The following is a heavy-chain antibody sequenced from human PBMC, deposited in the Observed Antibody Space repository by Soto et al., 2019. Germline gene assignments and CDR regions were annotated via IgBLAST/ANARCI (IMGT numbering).Heavy chain of an antibody. CDR2: ISGSGGSS. CDR1: GFTFSSYA. CDR3: AKRAVVTAIIGPDACDI. J-gene: IGHJ3*02. Sequence: GGSLRLSCAASGFTFSSYAMSWVRQAPGKGLEWVSAISGSGGSSYYADSVRGWFTISRDNSKNTLYLQMNSLRAEDTAVYYCAKRAVVTAIIGPDACDIWGQGTMVTV. D-gene: IGHD2-21*02. V-gene: IGHV3-23*01.